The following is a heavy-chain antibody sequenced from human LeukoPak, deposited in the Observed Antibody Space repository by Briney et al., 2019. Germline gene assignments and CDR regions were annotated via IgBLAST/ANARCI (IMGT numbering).Heavy chain of an antibody. CDR3: GCWGVWGPA. CDR1: GFTISNYF. CDR2: INGDGSST. J-gene: IGHJ5*02. Sequence: PGGSLRLSCAASGFTISNYFIHWVRQAPGKGLVWVSPINGDGSSTTYADSVKGRFTISRDNAKNTVYLQMNSLRAEDTAVYYCGCWGVWGPALGRGTLVTVTS. V-gene: IGHV3-74*01. D-gene: IGHD3-10*01.